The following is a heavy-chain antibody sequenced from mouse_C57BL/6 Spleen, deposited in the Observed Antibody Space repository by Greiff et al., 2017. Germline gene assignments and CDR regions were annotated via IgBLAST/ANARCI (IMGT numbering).Heavy chain of an antibody. D-gene: IGHD1-1*01. CDR3: ARWDTTGVESAMDY. Sequence: QVQLQQPGAELVKPGASVKLSCKASGYTFTSYWMHWVKQRPGQGLEWIGMIHPNSGSTNYNEKFKSKATLTVDKSSSTAYMQLSSLTSEDSEVYYCARWDTTGVESAMDYWGQGTSVTVSS. CDR2: IHPNSGST. J-gene: IGHJ4*01. CDR1: GYTFTSYW. V-gene: IGHV1-64*01.